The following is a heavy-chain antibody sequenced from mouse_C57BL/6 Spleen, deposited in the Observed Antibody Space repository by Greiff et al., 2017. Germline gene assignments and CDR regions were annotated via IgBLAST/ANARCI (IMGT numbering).Heavy chain of an antibody. Sequence: VQLQQSGPELVKPGASVKISCKASGYAFSSSWMNWVKQRPGKGLEWIGRIYPGDGDTNYNGKFKGKATLTADKSSSTAYMQLSSLTSEDTAVYYCERGTYSSVAFAYWGQGTLVTVSA. D-gene: IGHD3-2*02. CDR2: IYPGDGDT. J-gene: IGHJ3*01. CDR1: GYAFSSSW. V-gene: IGHV1-82*01. CDR3: ERGTYSSVAFAY.